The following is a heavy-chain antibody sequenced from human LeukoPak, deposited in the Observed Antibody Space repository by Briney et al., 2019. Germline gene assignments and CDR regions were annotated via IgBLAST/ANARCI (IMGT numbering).Heavy chain of an antibody. CDR1: GGSISSYY. D-gene: IGHD3-9*01. Sequence: SETLSLTCTVSGGSISSYYWSWIRQPPGKGLEWIGYIYYGGSTNYNPSLKSRVTISVDTSKNQFSLKLSSVTAADTAVYYCARGYDISRAFDIWGQGTMVTVSS. CDR2: IYYGGST. V-gene: IGHV4-59*01. J-gene: IGHJ3*02. CDR3: ARGYDISRAFDI.